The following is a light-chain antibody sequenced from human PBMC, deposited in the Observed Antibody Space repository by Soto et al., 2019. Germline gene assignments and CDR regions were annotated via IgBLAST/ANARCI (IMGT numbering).Light chain of an antibody. CDR3: QQRSNWPLT. CDR1: HSVSNY. CDR2: DPS. Sequence: EIVLTQSPVTLSLSPGERATLSCRASHSVSNYLAWYQQRAGQAPRLLIYDPSNRATGIPARFSGSGSETDFTLTISSLEPEDFAVYYCQQRSNWPLTFGVGTKVEIK. V-gene: IGKV3-11*01. J-gene: IGKJ4*01.